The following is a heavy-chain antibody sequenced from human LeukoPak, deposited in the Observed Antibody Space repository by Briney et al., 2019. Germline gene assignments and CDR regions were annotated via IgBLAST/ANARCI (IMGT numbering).Heavy chain of an antibody. Sequence: SETLSLTCTVSGGSISSSNSYLGWIRQPPGKGLEWIGSLYYGGNSYNNPSLKSRVTISADTPKNQFPLKLTSVTAADMAVYYCVIMAGYWGQGVLVTVSS. V-gene: IGHV4-39*01. CDR2: LYYGGNS. J-gene: IGHJ4*02. D-gene: IGHD3-10*01. CDR3: VIMAGY. CDR1: GGSISSSNSY.